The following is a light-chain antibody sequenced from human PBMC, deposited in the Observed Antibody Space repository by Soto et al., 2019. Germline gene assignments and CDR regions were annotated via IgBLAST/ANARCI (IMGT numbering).Light chain of an antibody. V-gene: IGKV3D-15*01. Sequence: EIVMTQSPATLSVSPGEGATLSCRASQSVGNHLAWYQQKPGQAPRLLIYGESTRATGIPATFSGSGSGTEFTLTISSLQSEHSAVYYCQQYNNWPLTFGGGTKVEIK. CDR2: GES. CDR3: QQYNNWPLT. J-gene: IGKJ4*01. CDR1: QSVGNH.